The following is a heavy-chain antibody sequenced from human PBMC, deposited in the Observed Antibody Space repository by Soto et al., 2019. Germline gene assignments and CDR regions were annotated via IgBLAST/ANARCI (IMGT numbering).Heavy chain of an antibody. CDR2: IYYSGST. D-gene: IGHD1-20*01. V-gene: IGHV4-59*01. CDR3: ASTGNNWNFDN. J-gene: IGHJ4*02. CDR1: GGSISSYY. Sequence: VTLSLTCTVSGGSISSYYWSWIRQPPGKGLEWIGYIYYSGSTNYNPSLKIRVTISVDTSKNQFSLKLSFVTAADTAVYYCASTGNNWNFDNWGQGTLVTVSS.